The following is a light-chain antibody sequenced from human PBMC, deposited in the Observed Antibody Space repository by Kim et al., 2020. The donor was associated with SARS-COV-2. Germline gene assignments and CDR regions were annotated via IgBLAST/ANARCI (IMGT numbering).Light chain of an antibody. CDR3: QSYDNSLSGYV. CDR2: GNS. J-gene: IGLJ1*01. CDR1: TTNIGAGYD. V-gene: IGLV1-40*01. Sequence: QRVTISCSGRTTNIGAGYDVHWYQQLPATAPKLLIYGNSNRPAGVPDRFSGSKSDTSASLAITGLQAEDEADYYCQSYDNSLSGYVFGSGTKVTVL.